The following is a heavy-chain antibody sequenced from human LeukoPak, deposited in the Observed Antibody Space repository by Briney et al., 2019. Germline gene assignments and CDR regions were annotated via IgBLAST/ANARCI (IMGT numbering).Heavy chain of an antibody. D-gene: IGHD4-11*01. CDR2: MNPNSGGT. J-gene: IGHJ6*03. CDR1: GYTFTDYY. CDR3: ARGPVTYYYYMDV. Sequence: ASVKVSCKASGYTFTDYYMHWVRQAPGQGLEWMGWMNPNSGGTNYAQKFQGRVTMTRDTSISTAYMELSRLRSDDTAVYYCARGPVTYYYYMDVWGKGTTVTVSS. V-gene: IGHV1-2*02.